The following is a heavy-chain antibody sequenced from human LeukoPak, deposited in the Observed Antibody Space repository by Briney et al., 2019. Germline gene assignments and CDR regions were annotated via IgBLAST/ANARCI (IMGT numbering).Heavy chain of an antibody. D-gene: IGHD6-19*01. V-gene: IGHV3-53*01. CDR3: ARDPRRQWLYTFQH. Sequence: GGSLRLSCAASGFTVSSNYMSWVRQAPGKGLXXXSVIYSGGSTYYADSVKGRFTISRDNSKNTLYLQMNSLRAEDTAVYYCARDPRRQWLYTFQHWGQGTLVTVSS. CDR1: GFTVSSNY. J-gene: IGHJ1*01. CDR2: IYSGGST.